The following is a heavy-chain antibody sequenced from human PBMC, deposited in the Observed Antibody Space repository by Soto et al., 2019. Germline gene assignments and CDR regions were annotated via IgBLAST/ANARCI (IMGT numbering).Heavy chain of an antibody. CDR2: ISTDGSVT. V-gene: IGHV3-74*01. CDR3: ARVSVTGNLYYFDY. Sequence: GGSLRLSCAASGLSFSSYWMHWVRQAPGKGLVWVSRISTDGSVTTYAHSVKGRFTISRDNAKNSLYLQMNSLRAEDTAVYYCARVSVTGNLYYFDYWGQGTLVTVSS. D-gene: IGHD1-20*01. J-gene: IGHJ4*02. CDR1: GLSFSSYW.